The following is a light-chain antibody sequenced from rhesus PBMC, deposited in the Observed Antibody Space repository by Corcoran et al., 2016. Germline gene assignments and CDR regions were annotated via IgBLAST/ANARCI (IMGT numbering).Light chain of an antibody. CDR2: AAS. Sequence: DIQMTQSPSSLSASVGDKVNITCRASQGISSWLAWSQQKPGKAPKLLIYAASRLQSGVPSRISCSGAGTDYTLTICSLQPEDFATYCAQQGYHTPLTFGGGTKVDIK. CDR1: QGISSW. V-gene: IGKV1-18*01. J-gene: IGKJ4*01. CDR3: QQGYHTPLT.